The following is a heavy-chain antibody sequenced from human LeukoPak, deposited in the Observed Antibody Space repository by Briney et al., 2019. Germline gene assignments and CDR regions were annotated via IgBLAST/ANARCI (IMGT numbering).Heavy chain of an antibody. CDR1: GFTFDDYG. CDR3: ARGASDTSGYSL. Sequence: GGSLRLSCAASGFTFDDYGMSWVRQAPGKGLEWVSDINWDGGNTGYADSVKGRFTISRDNAKNSLYLQMNSLRAEDTALYYCARGASDTSGYSLWGQGTLVTVSS. CDR2: INWDGGNT. J-gene: IGHJ4*02. D-gene: IGHD3-22*01. V-gene: IGHV3-20*04.